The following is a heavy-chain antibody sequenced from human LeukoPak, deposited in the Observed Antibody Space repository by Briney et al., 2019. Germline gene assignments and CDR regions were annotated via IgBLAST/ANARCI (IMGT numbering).Heavy chain of an antibody. V-gene: IGHV5-51*01. Sequence: GESLKISCKGSGYSFINYWIAWVRQMPGKGLEWVGIIYPGDSDIRYSPSFQGQVTISADKSISTAYLQWSSLEASDTAMYYRVRLLSSAYRSPLGYWGQGTLVTVTS. J-gene: IGHJ4*02. D-gene: IGHD3-16*01. CDR3: VRLLSSAYRSPLGY. CDR1: GYSFINYW. CDR2: IYPGDSDI.